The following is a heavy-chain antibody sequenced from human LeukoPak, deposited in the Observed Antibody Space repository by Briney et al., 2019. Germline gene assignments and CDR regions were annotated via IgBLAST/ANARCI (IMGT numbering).Heavy chain of an antibody. J-gene: IGHJ4*02. CDR3: ARDSTSHPGNFDY. D-gene: IGHD2-2*01. CDR1: GFTFSSYW. CDR2: INQDGSEK. V-gene: IGHV3-7*01. Sequence: GGSLRLSCAASGFTFSSYWMNWVRQAPGKGLEWEASINQDGSEKYYLDSVKGRFTISRDNAKNSLYLQMNSLRAEDTAVYYCARDSTSHPGNFDYWGQGTLVTVSS.